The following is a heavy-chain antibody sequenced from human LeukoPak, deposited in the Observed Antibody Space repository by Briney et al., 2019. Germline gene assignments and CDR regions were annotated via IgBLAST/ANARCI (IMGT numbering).Heavy chain of an antibody. J-gene: IGHJ4*02. D-gene: IGHD2-15*01. Sequence: SVKVSCKASGGTFSSYAISWVRQASGQGLEWMGGIIPIFGTANYAQKFQGRVTITADESTSTAYMELSSLRSEDTAVYYCAGAPEEVVAAQTDWGQGTLVTVSS. V-gene: IGHV1-69*13. CDR2: IIPIFGTA. CDR1: GGTFSSYA. CDR3: AGAPEEVVAAQTD.